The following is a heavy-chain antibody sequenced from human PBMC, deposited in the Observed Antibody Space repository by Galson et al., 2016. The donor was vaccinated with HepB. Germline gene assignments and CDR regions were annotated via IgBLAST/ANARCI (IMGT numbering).Heavy chain of an antibody. J-gene: IGHJ6*03. V-gene: IGHV1-69*13. D-gene: IGHD2-21*01. CDR3: ACGGHGVEVYYYYMDV. Sequence: SVKVSCKVSGGNFSSYAISWVRQAPGQGPEWMGGIIPMFGIINYAQKFQGRVTITADESKSTVYMESSRLKAYDTAVYFCACGGHGVEVYYYYMDVWGRGNPGHRLL. CDR1: GGNFSSYA. CDR2: IIPMFGII.